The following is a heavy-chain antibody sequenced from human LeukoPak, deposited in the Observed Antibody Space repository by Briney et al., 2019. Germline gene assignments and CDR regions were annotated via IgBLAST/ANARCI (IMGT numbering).Heavy chain of an antibody. CDR3: AKVGEHKRPAAIFFDY. Sequence: GGSLRLSCAASGFTFSSYAMSWVRQAPGKGLVWVSRIKTDGSSASYADSVKGRFTISRDNSKNTLYLQMNSLRAEDTAVYYCAKVGEHKRPAAIFFDYWGQGTLVTVSS. D-gene: IGHD2-2*01. V-gene: IGHV3-23*01. J-gene: IGHJ4*02. CDR2: IKTDGSSA. CDR1: GFTFSSYA.